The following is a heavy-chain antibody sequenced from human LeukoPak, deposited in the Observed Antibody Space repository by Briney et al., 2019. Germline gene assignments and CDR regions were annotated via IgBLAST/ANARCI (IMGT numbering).Heavy chain of an antibody. CDR2: IYYSGST. V-gene: IGHV4-59*08. Sequence: PSETLSLTCTVSGGSISSYYWSWIRQPPGKGLEWIGYIYYSGSTNYNPSLKSRVTISVDTSKNQFSLKLSSVTAADTAVYYCARLTQYSSGWPHYFDYWGQGTLVTVSS. D-gene: IGHD6-19*01. CDR3: ARLTQYSSGWPHYFDY. J-gene: IGHJ4*02. CDR1: GGSISSYY.